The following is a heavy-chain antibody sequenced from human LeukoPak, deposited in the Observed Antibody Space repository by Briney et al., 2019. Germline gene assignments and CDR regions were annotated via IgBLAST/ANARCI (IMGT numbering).Heavy chain of an antibody. CDR2: MNPNSGNT. CDR3: VRAPPRFDYYCSGRRLIARWFDP. CDR1: GYTLTSYD. V-gene: IGHV1-8*01. Sequence: ASVKVSCKASGYTLTSYDINWVRQATGQGLEWMGWMNPNSGNTGYAQKFQGRVTMTRNTSISTAYMELSSLRSEDTAVYYCVRAPPRFDYYCSGRRLIARWFDPCGQGTLVTVSS. J-gene: IGHJ5*02. D-gene: IGHD3-10*01.